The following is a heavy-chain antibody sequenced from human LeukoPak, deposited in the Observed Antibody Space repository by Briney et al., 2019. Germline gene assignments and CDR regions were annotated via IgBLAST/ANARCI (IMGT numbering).Heavy chain of an antibody. CDR1: GGSVSSYY. CDR3: ARGSYCSGGSCMFDY. Sequence: PSETLSLTCTVSGGSVSSYYWSWIRQPPGEGLEWIGHVYHTGNTNYNPSLKSRVTISADTSKNELSLKLSSVTAADTAVYYCARGSYCSGGSCMFDYWGQGTLVTVSS. D-gene: IGHD2-15*01. J-gene: IGHJ4*02. CDR2: VYHTGNT. V-gene: IGHV4-59*02.